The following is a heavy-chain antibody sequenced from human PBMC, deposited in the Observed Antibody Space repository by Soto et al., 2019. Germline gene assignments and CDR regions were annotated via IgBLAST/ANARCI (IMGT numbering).Heavy chain of an antibody. CDR2: ISSGGGNT. D-gene: IGHD6-13*01. J-gene: IGHJ4*02. V-gene: IGHV3-23*01. CDR3: AKAALSSSWYEFDY. Sequence: GWSLRLSCASSVFTFISHAMSWVRQAPGKGLEWVSTISSGGGNTYYADSVKGRFTISRDNSKNTLYLQMNSPRVEDTAVYYCAKAALSSSWYEFDYWGQGTLVTVSS. CDR1: VFTFISHA.